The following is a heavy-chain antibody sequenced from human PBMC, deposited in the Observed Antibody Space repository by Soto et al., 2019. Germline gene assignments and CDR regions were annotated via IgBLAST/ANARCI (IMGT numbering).Heavy chain of an antibody. J-gene: IGHJ4*02. CDR1: GFTFSSYA. Sequence: GGSLRLSCAASGFTFSSYAMSWVRQAPGKGLEWVSAISGRGGSTYYADSVKGRFTISRDNSKNTLYLQMSSLRAEDTAVYDCAKGGGYGDYVFHPIDYWGQGTLVTVSS. CDR3: AKGGGYGDYVFHPIDY. V-gene: IGHV3-23*01. D-gene: IGHD4-17*01. CDR2: ISGRGGST.